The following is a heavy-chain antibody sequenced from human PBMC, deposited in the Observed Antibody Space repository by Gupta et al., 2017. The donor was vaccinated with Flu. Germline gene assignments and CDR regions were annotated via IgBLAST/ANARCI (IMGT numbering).Heavy chain of an antibody. Sequence: EVQLVESGGDLVQPGGSLRLSCAASGLTFSDCHMNWVRQAPGRGLEWLSYIGSGGNTDDADSVRGRFTISRDNAKNSLYLKMNSLRDEDTAVYYGARDYDWAFNHGGQGILVTVSS. D-gene: IGHD3-9*01. CDR2: IGSGGNT. V-gene: IGHV3-48*02. CDR1: GLTFSDCH. J-gene: IGHJ4*02. CDR3: ARDYDWAFNH.